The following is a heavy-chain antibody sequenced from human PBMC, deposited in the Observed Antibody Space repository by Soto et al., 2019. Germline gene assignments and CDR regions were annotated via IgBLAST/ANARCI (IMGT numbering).Heavy chain of an antibody. D-gene: IGHD3-16*01. CDR1: GFTFGSYT. J-gene: IGHJ4*02. CDR2: ISSSGGSI. V-gene: IGHV3-21*06. Sequence: EVQLVESGGGLVKPGGSLRLSCAASGFTFGSYTINWVRQAPGKGLEWVSYISSSGGSIHYADSVKGRFTISRDNAKNSLDLQMNSLRAEDTAVYYCTRDHGGGFDSWGQGTLVTVSS. CDR3: TRDHGGGFDS.